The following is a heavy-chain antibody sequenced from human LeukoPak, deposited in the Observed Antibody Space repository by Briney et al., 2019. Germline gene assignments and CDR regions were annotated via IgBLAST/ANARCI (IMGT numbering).Heavy chain of an antibody. CDR2: INHSGST. J-gene: IGHJ6*02. CDR3: AREPLRYFDWVYGMDV. D-gene: IGHD3-9*01. Sequence: PSETLSLTCAVYGGSFSGYYWSWIRQPPGKGLEWIGGINHSGSTNYNPSLKSRVTISVDTSKNQFSLKLSSVTAADTAVYYCAREPLRYFDWVYGMDVWGQGTTVTVSS. V-gene: IGHV4-34*01. CDR1: GGSFSGYY.